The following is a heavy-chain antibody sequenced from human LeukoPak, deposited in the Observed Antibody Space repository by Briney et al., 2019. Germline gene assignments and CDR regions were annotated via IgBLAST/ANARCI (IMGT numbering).Heavy chain of an antibody. CDR1: GFTFSDYY. CDR3: ARFVRYFDWLYLDY. CDR2: ISSSGSTI. Sequence: PGGSLRLSCAASGFTFSDYYMSWIRQAPGKGLEWVSYISSSGSTIYYADSVKGRFTISRDNAKNSLYLQMNSLRAEDTAVYYCARFVRYFDWLYLDYWGQGTLVTVSS. D-gene: IGHD3-9*01. J-gene: IGHJ4*02. V-gene: IGHV3-11*01.